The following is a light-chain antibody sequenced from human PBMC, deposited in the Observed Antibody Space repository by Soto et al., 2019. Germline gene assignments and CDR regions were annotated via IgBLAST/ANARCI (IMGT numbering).Light chain of an antibody. CDR2: DVS. V-gene: IGLV2-14*01. J-gene: IGLJ1*01. CDR3: SSYTSSSTLVV. Sequence: QSVLTQPASVSVSPGQSITISCTGTSSDVGGYNYVSWYQQHTGKAPKLMIYDVSNRPSGVSNRFSGSKSGNTASLTISGLQAEDEADYYCSSYTSSSTLVVFGTGTKVTVL. CDR1: SSDVGGYNY.